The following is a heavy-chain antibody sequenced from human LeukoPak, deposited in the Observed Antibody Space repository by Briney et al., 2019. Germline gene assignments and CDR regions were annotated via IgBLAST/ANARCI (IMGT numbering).Heavy chain of an antibody. V-gene: IGHV1-8*03. Sequence: ASVKVSCKASGYTFTSYDINWVRQATGQGLEWMGWMNPNSGNTGYAQKFQGRVTITRNTSISTAYMELSSLRSEDTAVYYCARGLRRYYYYYYMDVWGKGTTVTVSS. J-gene: IGHJ6*03. CDR1: GYTFTSYD. CDR2: MNPNSGNT. CDR3: ARGLRRYYYYYYMDV.